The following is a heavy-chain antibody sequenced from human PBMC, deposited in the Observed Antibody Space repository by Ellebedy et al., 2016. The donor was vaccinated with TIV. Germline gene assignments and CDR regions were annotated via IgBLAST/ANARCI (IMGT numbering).Heavy chain of an antibody. CDR2: ISGNGRST. Sequence: GGSLRLXCAASGFTFSNYAMTWVRQTPGKGLEWVSGISGNGRSTYYAGSVRGRFTISRDNSKNTLHLQMNSLRVDDTAVYYCAKDHEQLLVPNWFDPWGQGTLVTVSS. D-gene: IGHD1-26*01. CDR1: GFTFSNYA. V-gene: IGHV3-23*01. J-gene: IGHJ5*02. CDR3: AKDHEQLLVPNWFDP.